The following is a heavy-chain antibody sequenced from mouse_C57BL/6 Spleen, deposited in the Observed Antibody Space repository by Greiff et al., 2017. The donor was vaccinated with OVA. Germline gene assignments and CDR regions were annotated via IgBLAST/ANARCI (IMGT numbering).Heavy chain of an antibody. CDR2: VNPSTGGT. CDR3: AFWAPWFAY. J-gene: IGHJ3*01. V-gene: IGHV1-43*01. Sequence: EVQLQQSGPELVKPGASVKISCKASGYSFTGYYMHWVKQSSEKSLEWIGEVNPSTGGTSYNQKFKGKATLTVDKSSSTAYMQLKSLTSEDSAVYYCAFWAPWFAYWGQGTLVTVSA. CDR1: GYSFTGYY. D-gene: IGHD3-1*01.